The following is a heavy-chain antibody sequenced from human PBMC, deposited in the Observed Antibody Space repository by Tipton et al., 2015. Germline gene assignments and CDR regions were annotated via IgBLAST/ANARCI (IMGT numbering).Heavy chain of an antibody. CDR2: IFYTGST. D-gene: IGHD6-13*01. Sequence: LRLSCTVSGGAITSDGFYWSWIRQHPGKGLEWIGYIFYTGSTYYNPSLKSRATLSVDTSKNQFSLKLSSVTAADTAVYYCARDRDDVDWYAIDYWGQGTLVTVSS. J-gene: IGHJ4*02. CDR1: GGAITSDGFY. V-gene: IGHV4-31*03. CDR3: ARDRDDVDWYAIDY.